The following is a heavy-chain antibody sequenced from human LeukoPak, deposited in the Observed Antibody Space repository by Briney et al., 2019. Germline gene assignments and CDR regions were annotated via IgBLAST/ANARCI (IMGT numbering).Heavy chain of an antibody. CDR1: GFTFSSYA. Sequence: GGPLRLSCAASGFTFSSYAMSWVRQAPGKGLEWVSAISGSGGSTYYADSVKGRFTISRDNSKNTLYLQMNSLRAEDTAVYYCAKVSTVTKLYYFDYWGQGTLVTVSS. J-gene: IGHJ4*02. CDR2: ISGSGGST. D-gene: IGHD4-17*01. V-gene: IGHV3-23*01. CDR3: AKVSTVTKLYYFDY.